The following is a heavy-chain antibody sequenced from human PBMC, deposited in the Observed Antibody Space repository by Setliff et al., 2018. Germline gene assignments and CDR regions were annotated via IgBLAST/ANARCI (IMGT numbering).Heavy chain of an antibody. CDR1: GYKFNDYA. CDR3: ARAGLAEAARRGLLDF. Sequence: ASVKVSCKTSGYKFNDYAISWVRLAPGQGLEWMGWISPYSGKTFYAPHFQDRVVMTTDTSTNTAYMDLRSLRSDDTAVYYCARAGLAEAARRGLLDFWGQGTLVTVSS. J-gene: IGHJ4*02. D-gene: IGHD6-13*01. CDR2: ISPYSGKT. V-gene: IGHV1-18*01.